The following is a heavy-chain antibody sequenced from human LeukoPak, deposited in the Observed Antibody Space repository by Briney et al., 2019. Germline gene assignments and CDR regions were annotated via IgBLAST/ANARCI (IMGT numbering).Heavy chain of an antibody. CDR3: AKIKQWLGAEYFQH. V-gene: IGHV3-23*01. CDR2: ISGSGGST. CDR1: GFTFSSYA. D-gene: IGHD6-19*01. J-gene: IGHJ1*01. Sequence: PGGSLRLSCAASGFTFSSYAMSWVRQAPGKGLEWVSAISGSGGSTYYADSVKGRFTISRDNPKNTLYLQMNSLRAEDTAVYYCAKIKQWLGAEYFQHWGQGTLVTVSS.